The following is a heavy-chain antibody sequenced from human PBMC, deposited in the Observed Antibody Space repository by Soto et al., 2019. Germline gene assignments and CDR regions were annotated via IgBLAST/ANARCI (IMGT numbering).Heavy chain of an antibody. CDR1: GYTLTELS. V-gene: IGHV1-24*01. J-gene: IGHJ4*02. CDR3: ATVRRGYHSSGYGL. D-gene: IGHD3-22*01. Sequence: QVQLVQSGAEVKKPGASVKVSCKVSGYTLTELSMHWVRQAPGKGLEWMGGFDPEDGETIYAQKFQGRVTITEDTSTDTAYMELSSLRSEDTAVYYCATVRRGYHSSGYGLWGQGTLVTVSS. CDR2: FDPEDGET.